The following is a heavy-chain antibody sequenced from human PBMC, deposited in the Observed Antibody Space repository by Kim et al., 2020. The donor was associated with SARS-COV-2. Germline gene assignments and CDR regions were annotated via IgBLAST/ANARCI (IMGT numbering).Heavy chain of an antibody. CDR2: ISAYNGNT. D-gene: IGHD1-26*01. Sequence: ASVKVSCKASGYTFTSYGISWVRQAPGQGLEWMGWISAYNGNTNYAQKLQGRVTMTTDTSTSTAYMELRSLRSDDTAVYYCARGFRGRILGATTSPTRLDYWGQGTLVTVSS. CDR1: GYTFTSYG. J-gene: IGHJ4*02. V-gene: IGHV1-18*01. CDR3: ARGFRGRILGATTSPTRLDY.